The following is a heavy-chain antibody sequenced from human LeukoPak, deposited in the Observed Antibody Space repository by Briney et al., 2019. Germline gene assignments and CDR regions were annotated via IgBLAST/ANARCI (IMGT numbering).Heavy chain of an antibody. CDR3: AREGSTYWFDP. V-gene: IGHV4-31*03. J-gene: IGHJ5*02. CDR2: IYYSGST. D-gene: IGHD5/OR15-5a*01. CDR1: GGSISSGGYY. Sequence: SETLSLTCTVSGGSISSGGYYWSWIRQHPGKGLEWIGYIYYSGSTYYNPSLKSRVTTSVDTSKNQFSLKLSSVTAADTAVYYCAREGSTYWFDPWGQGTLVTVSS.